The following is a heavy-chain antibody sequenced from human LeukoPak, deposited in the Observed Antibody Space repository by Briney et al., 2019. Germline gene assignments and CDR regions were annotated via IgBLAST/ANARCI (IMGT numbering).Heavy chain of an antibody. D-gene: IGHD3-22*01. J-gene: IGHJ3*02. CDR3: ATEGPMIVATHAFDI. Sequence: ASVKVSCKASGYTFTSYDINWVRQATGQGLEWMGWMNPNSGNTGYAQKFQGRVTMTEDTSTDTAYMELSSLRSGDTAVYYCATEGPMIVATHAFDIWGQGTMVTVSS. V-gene: IGHV1-8*02. CDR1: GYTFTSYD. CDR2: MNPNSGNT.